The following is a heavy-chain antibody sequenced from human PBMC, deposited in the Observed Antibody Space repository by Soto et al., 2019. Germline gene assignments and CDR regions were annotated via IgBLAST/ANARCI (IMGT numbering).Heavy chain of an antibody. CDR3: ARYVVPTDY. D-gene: IGHD2-15*01. J-gene: IGHJ4*02. CDR2: ISSNGGST. CDR1: GFTFSNYA. Sequence: EVQLVESGGGLVQPGGSLRLSCAASGFTFSNYAMHWVRQAPGKGLEYVSAISSNGGSTYYANSVKGRFTISRDNSKNTLYLQMGSLRAEDMAVYYCARYVVPTDYWGQGTLVTVSS. V-gene: IGHV3-64*01.